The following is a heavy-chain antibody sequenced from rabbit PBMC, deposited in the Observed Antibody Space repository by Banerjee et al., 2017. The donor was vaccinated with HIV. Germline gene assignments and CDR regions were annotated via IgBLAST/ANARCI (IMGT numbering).Heavy chain of an antibody. D-gene: IGHD8-1*01. CDR2: IYVGSGGSD. CDR1: GIDFSSYYY. J-gene: IGHJ4*01. Sequence: QEQLVESGGGLVQPGGSLKLSCKASGIDFSSYYYMCWVRQAPGKGLEWIACIYVGSGGSDYYADWAKGRFTISKTSSTMVTLQMTSLTAADTATYFCARDAGYTGDGYSFNLWGPGTLVTVS. CDR3: ARDAGYTGDGYSFNL. V-gene: IGHV1S45*01.